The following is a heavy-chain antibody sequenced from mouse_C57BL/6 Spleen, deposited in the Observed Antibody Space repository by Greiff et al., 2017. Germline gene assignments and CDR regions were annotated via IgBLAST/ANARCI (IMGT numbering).Heavy chain of an antibody. CDR1: GYTFTSYD. V-gene: IGHV1-85*01. D-gene: IGHD3-2*02. CDR3: ARSDSSGPFYAMDY. Sequence: QVQLQQSGPELVKPGASVKLSCKASGYTFTSYDINWVKQRPGQGLEWIGWIYPRDGSTKYNEKIKGKATLTVDTSSSTAYMELHSLTSEDSAVYFCARSDSSGPFYAMDYWGQGTSVTVSS. CDR2: IYPRDGST. J-gene: IGHJ4*01.